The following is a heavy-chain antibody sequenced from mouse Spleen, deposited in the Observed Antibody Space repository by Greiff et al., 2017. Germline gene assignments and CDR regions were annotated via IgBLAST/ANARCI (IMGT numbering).Heavy chain of an antibody. CDR2: IDPSDSET. V-gene: IGHV1-52*01. D-gene: IGHD1-1*01. CDR3: ARSAYYYGTYWYFDV. CDR1: GYTFTSYW. Sequence: QVQLQQPGAELVRPGSSVKLSCKASGYTFTSYWMHWVKQRPIQGLEWIGNIDPSDSETHYNQKFKDKATLTVDKSSSTAYMQLSSLTSEDSAVYYCARSAYYYGTYWYFDVWGTGTTVTVSS. J-gene: IGHJ1*03.